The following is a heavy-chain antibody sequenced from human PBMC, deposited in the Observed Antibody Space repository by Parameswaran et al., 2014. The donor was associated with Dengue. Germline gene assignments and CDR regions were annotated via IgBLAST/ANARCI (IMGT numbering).Heavy chain of an antibody. CDR3: ARVGFGELFGERAGRIHFDY. J-gene: IGHJ4*02. CDR2: ISAYNGNT. V-gene: IGHV1-18*01. D-gene: IGHD3-10*01. Sequence: RLVRQAPGQGLEWMGWISAYNGNTNYAQKLQGRVTMTTDTSTSTAYMELRSLRSDDTAVYYCARVGFGELFGERAGRIHFDYWGQGTLVTVSS.